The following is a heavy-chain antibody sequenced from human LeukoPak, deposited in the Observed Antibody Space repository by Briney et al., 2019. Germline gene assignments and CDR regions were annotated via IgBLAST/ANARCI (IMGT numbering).Heavy chain of an antibody. CDR3: ARDQSTHYYDSSGYYQEYYYYYMDV. J-gene: IGHJ6*03. D-gene: IGHD3-22*01. V-gene: IGHV3-21*01. CDR2: ISSSSSNI. Sequence: GGSLRLSCAASGFSFSVSGMNWVRQAPGKGLEWVSYISSSSSNINYADSVKGRFTISRDNAKNSLYLQMNSLRAEDTAVYYCARDQSTHYYDSSGYYQEYYYYYMDVWGKGTTVTVSS. CDR1: GFSFSVSG.